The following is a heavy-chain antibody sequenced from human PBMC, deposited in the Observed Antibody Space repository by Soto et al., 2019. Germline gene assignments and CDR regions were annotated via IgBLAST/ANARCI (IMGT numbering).Heavy chain of an antibody. CDR3: ARALDFWSAYFDY. V-gene: IGHV3-30*03. CDR1: GFTFSSYG. Sequence: SLRLSCAASGFTFSSYGMNWVRQAPGKGLEWVAVISYDGSYKYYADSVKGRFTISRDNSKNMLYLQMNSLRTEDTAVYYCARALDFWSAYFDYWGQGSLVTVSS. J-gene: IGHJ4*02. D-gene: IGHD3-3*01. CDR2: ISYDGSYK.